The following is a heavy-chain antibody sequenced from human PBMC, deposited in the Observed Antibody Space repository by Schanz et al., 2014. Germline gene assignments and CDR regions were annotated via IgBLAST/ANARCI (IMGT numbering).Heavy chain of an antibody. J-gene: IGHJ6*02. Sequence: QVQLQESGPGLVKPSETLSLNCRISGSINSYYWSWIRQPPGKGLEWIGTSVSSGNTPSNPSLDSQVTIHVDPNKNPSSVSLTSVTAADTSVYFCARWKKDHYAFGTYRGNYYAVDVWGQGTTVIVSS. CDR3: ARWKKDHYAFGTYRGNYYAVDV. D-gene: IGHD3-10*01. V-gene: IGHV4-59*05. CDR2: SVSSGNT. CDR1: GSINSYY.